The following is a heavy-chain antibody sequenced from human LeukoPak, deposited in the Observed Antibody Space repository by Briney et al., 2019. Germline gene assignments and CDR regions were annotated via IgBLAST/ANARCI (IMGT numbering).Heavy chain of an antibody. D-gene: IGHD6-19*01. V-gene: IGHV3-23*05. Sequence: GGSLRLSCAASGFTFSSYAMNWVRQAPGKGLEWVSAIDSGSTTYYADSVKGRFTISRDNSRNTLHLQMNSLRVEDTAVYYCAKVPWTSGPAGDRWGQGTLVTVSS. CDR3: AKVPWTSGPAGDR. J-gene: IGHJ5*02. CDR2: IDSGSTT. CDR1: GFTFSSYA.